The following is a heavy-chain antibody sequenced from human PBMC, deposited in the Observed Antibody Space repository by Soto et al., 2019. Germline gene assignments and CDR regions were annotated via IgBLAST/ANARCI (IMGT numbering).Heavy chain of an antibody. CDR1: GGSISSYY. CDR3: ARATGRSGKNWFDP. V-gene: IGHV4-59*12. D-gene: IGHD3-10*01. CDR2: IYYSGST. Sequence: SETLSLTCTVSGGSISSYYWSWIRQPPGKGLEWIGYIYYSGSTNYNPSLKSRVTISVDTSKNQFSLKLSSVTAADTAVYYCARATGRSGKNWFDPWGQGTLVTVSS. J-gene: IGHJ5*02.